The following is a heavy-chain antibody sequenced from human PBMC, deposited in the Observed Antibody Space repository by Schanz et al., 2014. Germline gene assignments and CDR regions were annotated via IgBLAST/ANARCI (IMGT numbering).Heavy chain of an antibody. CDR1: GFTFSSYA. Sequence: EVQLVESGGVVAQPGGSLRLSCAASGFTFSSYAMSWVRQAPGKGLEWVSAISGSGGSTYYADSVKGRFTISRDNSKNTLYLQMNSLRAEDTAVYYCVRDTDYHFDYWGQGTLVTVSS. CDR2: ISGSGGST. CDR3: VRDTDYHFDY. J-gene: IGHJ4*02. V-gene: IGHV3-23*04. D-gene: IGHD4-17*01.